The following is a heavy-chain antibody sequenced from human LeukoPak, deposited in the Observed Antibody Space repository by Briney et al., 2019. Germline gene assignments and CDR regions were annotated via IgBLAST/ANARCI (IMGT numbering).Heavy chain of an antibody. Sequence: SETLSLTCTVSGGSISSGDYYWSWIRQPPGKGLEWIGYIYYSGSTYYNPSLKSRVTISVDTSKNQFSLKLSSVTAADAAVYYCARRGYSYGLTYFDYWGQGTLVTVSS. CDR1: GGSISSGDYY. CDR3: ARRGYSYGLTYFDY. D-gene: IGHD5-18*01. V-gene: IGHV4-30-4*01. CDR2: IYYSGST. J-gene: IGHJ4*02.